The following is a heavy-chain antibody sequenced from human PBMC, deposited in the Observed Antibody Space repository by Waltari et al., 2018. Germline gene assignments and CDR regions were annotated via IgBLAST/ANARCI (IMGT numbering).Heavy chain of an antibody. V-gene: IGHV1-3*01. CDR1: GYIFTSYT. J-gene: IGHJ4*02. CDR2: INAGNGRT. D-gene: IGHD3-16*01. Sequence: QVHLVQSGAEVRKPGASVTLSCEASGYIFTSYTLPWVRQAPGQGREWVGWINAGNGRTRYSQKFQDRITITRGTSANRVYMELRSLRTEDTAVYFCAREGGPFDYWGQGTLLTVSS. CDR3: AREGGPFDY.